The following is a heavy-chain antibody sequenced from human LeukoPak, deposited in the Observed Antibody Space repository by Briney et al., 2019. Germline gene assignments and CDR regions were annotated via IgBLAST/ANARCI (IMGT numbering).Heavy chain of an antibody. CDR2: IYYSGST. CDR3: ARSYNWNDGFDY. V-gene: IGHV4-30-4*01. J-gene: IGHJ4*02. D-gene: IGHD1-20*01. Sequence: PSETLSLTCTVSGGSISSGGYYWSWIRQPPGKGLEWIGYIYYSGSTYYNPSLKSRVTISVDTSKNQFSLKLSSVTAADTAVYYCARSYNWNDGFDYWGQGTLVTVSS. CDR1: GGSISSGGYY.